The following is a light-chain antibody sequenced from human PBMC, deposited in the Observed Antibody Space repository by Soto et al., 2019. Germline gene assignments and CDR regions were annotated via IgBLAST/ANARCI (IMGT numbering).Light chain of an antibody. V-gene: IGLV2-14*01. CDR1: RSDIGNYDF. CDR2: EVS. CDR3: SSYTSSTTSV. J-gene: IGLJ1*01. Sequence: QSVLTQPASVSGSPGQSITISCTGTRSDIGNYDFVSWYQQHPGKAPKLIIYEVSNRPSGVSNRFSGSKSGNTASLTISGLQAEDEADYYCSSYTSSTTSVFGIGTKLTVL.